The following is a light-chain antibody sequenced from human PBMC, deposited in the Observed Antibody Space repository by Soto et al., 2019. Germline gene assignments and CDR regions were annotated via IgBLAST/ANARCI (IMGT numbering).Light chain of an antibody. V-gene: IGKV3-11*01. J-gene: IGKJ3*01. CDR3: QQRTNWPRSFT. Sequence: EIVLTQSPATLSLSPGERATLSCRASQSVSSYLAWYQQKPGQAPRLLIYDTSKRATGIPARFSGSGSGTDFTLTISSLEPEDFAIYYCQQRTNWPRSFTFGPGTKVDIK. CDR1: QSVSSY. CDR2: DTS.